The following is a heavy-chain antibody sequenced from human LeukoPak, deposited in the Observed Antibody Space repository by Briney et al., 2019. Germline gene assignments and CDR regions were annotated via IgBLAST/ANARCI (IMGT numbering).Heavy chain of an antibody. CDR3: ARFGYVAAVDL. Sequence: GGSLRLSCAASGFSFSAYWMTLVRQPPGTGLEWVANINPAGTETYYVDPVKGRFTISRDNSKNLLYLQMNSLRAEDTAVYYCARFGYVAAVDLWGQGTLVTVSS. CDR1: GFSFSAYW. J-gene: IGHJ4*02. V-gene: IGHV3-7*01. D-gene: IGHD2-15*01. CDR2: INPAGTET.